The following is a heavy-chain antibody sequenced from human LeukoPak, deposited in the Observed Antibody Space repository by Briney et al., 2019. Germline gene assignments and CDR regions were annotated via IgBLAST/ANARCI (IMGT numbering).Heavy chain of an antibody. Sequence: SVKVSCKASGGTFSSYAISWVRQAPGQGLEWMGGIIPIFGTANYAQKFQGRVTTTADESTSTAYMELSSLRSEDTAVYYCVILIVATTLKNDAFDIWGQGTMVTVSS. J-gene: IGHJ3*02. CDR1: GGTFSSYA. D-gene: IGHD5-12*01. V-gene: IGHV1-69*01. CDR2: IIPIFGTA. CDR3: VILIVATTLKNDAFDI.